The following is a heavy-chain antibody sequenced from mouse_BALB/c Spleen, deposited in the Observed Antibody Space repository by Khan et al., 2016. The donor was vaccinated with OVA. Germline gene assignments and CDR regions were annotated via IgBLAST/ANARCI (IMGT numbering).Heavy chain of an antibody. D-gene: IGHD2-3*01. V-gene: IGHV2-6*02. CDR1: GFSLTSYG. CDR3: ARWFDGYASLYAMDY. J-gene: IGHJ4*01. Sequence: VQLQESGPGLVAPSQSLSITCTVSGFSLTSYGVHWVRQPPGKGLEWLVVIWSDGSTNYNSVLKSRLSISKDNSKSQVFLKMNSLPTYDTAIYYCARWFDGYASLYAMDYWGQGTSVTVSS. CDR2: IWSDGST.